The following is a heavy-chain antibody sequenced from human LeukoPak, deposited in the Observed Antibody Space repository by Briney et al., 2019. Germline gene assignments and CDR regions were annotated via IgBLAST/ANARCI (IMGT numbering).Heavy chain of an antibody. J-gene: IGHJ4*02. CDR2: IYTSGST. CDR1: GGSISSGSYY. D-gene: IGHD2-15*01. V-gene: IGHV4-61*02. Sequence: PSETLSLTCTVSGGSISSGSYYWSWIRQPAGKGLEWIGRIYTSGSTNYNPSLKSRVTISVDTSKNQFSLKVSSVTAADTAVYYCARAILGYCSGGSCYASLPQFDYWGQGTLVTVSS. CDR3: ARAILGYCSGGSCYASLPQFDY.